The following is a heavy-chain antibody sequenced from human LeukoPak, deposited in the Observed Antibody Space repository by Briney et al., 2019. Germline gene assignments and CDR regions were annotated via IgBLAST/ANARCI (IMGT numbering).Heavy chain of an antibody. J-gene: IGHJ5*02. CDR2: ISSSGSTI. CDR3: GRDQATPYYYDSSGYTP. D-gene: IGHD3-22*01. V-gene: IGHV3-11*01. CDR1: GFTFSDYY. Sequence: GGSLRLSCAASGFTFSDYYMSWIRQAPGKGLEWVSYISSSGSTIYYADSVKGRFTISRDNAKNSLYLQMNSLRAEDTAVYYCGRDQATPYYYDSSGYTPGGQGTLVTVSS.